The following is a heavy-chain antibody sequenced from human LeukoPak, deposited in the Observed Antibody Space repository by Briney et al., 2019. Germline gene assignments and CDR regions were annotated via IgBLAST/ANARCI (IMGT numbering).Heavy chain of an antibody. D-gene: IGHD1-26*01. CDR1: GFTFSSYA. CDR3: ASYSGSYSFDY. CDR2: ISGSGGST. Sequence: GGSLRLSCAASGFTFSSYAMSWVRQAPGKGLEWVSAISGSGGSTYYADSVKGRFTISRDNSKNTLYLQMNSLRAEDTAVYFCASYSGSYSFDYWGQGTLVTVSS. V-gene: IGHV3-23*01. J-gene: IGHJ4*02.